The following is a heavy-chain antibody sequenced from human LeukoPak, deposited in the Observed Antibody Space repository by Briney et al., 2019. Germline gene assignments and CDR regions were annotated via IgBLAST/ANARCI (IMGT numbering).Heavy chain of an antibody. V-gene: IGHV3-23*01. CDR1: GLTFSSYA. CDR2: ISGSGGST. Sequence: PGGSLRLSCAASGLTFSSYAMSWVRQAPGKGLEGVSAISGSGGSTYYADSVKGRFTISRDHSKNTLYLQMNSLRAEDTAVYYCAKDLDPEGIIVVVTALAFDIWGQGTMVTVSS. CDR3: AKDLDPEGIIVVVTALAFDI. D-gene: IGHD2-21*02. J-gene: IGHJ3*02.